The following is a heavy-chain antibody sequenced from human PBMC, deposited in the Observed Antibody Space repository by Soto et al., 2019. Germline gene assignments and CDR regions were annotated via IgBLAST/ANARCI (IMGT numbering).Heavy chain of an antibody. Sequence: SETLSLTCTVSGGSVSSGSHYWSWIRQPPGKGLEWIGYIHYSGSTNYNPSLKSRVIISVDTSKNQFSLKLSSVTAADAAMYYCARGYYGSGSGGYYFDYWGQGTLVTVSS. V-gene: IGHV4-61*01. CDR2: IHYSGST. CDR1: GGSVSSGSHY. CDR3: ARGYYGSGSGGYYFDY. D-gene: IGHD3-10*01. J-gene: IGHJ4*02.